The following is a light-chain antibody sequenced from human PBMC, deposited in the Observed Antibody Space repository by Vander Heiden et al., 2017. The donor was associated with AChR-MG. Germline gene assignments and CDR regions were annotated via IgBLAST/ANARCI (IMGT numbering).Light chain of an antibody. Sequence: EIVLTQSPGTLSLSPGERATLSCRASQSVSRPYLAWYQQKPGQASRLLIYGASSRATGIPDRFSGGGSGTDFTLAISTLEPEDFAVYYCQQYGSSPHTFGQGTKLEIK. J-gene: IGKJ2*01. CDR3: QQYGSSPHT. CDR2: GAS. CDR1: QSVSRPY. V-gene: IGKV3-20*01.